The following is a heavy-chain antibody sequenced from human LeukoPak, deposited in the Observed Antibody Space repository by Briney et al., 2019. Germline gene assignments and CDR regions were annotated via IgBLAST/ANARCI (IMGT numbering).Heavy chain of an antibody. CDR2: ITGSINTI. D-gene: IGHD1-14*01. CDR3: ARDSPGYRIRYIDY. Sequence: PGGSLRLSCAASGFTFSSYSMNWVRQAPGKGLEWVSYITGSINTIHYADSVKGRFTISRDNAKNSLYLQMNSLRDEDTAVYYCARDSPGYRIRYIDYWGQGTLVTVSS. J-gene: IGHJ4*02. V-gene: IGHV3-48*02. CDR1: GFTFSSYS.